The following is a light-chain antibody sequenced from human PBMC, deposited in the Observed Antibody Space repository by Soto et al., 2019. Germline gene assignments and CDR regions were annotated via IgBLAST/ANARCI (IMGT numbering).Light chain of an antibody. Sequence: DIQMTQSPSTLSASVGDRVTITCRASQSISTWLAWYQQKPGNAPKLLIFDASNLESGVPSRFSGSGSGTEFTLTSDSLQPDDFATYYCQQYNSASRTFGQGTELDIK. CDR1: QSISTW. CDR2: DAS. V-gene: IGKV1-5*01. J-gene: IGKJ1*01. CDR3: QQYNSASRT.